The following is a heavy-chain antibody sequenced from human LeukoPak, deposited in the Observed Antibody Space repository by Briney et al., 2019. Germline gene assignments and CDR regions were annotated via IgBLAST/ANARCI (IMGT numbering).Heavy chain of an antibody. CDR3: ARDSDQAAAFQDYYYYYGMDV. V-gene: IGHV3-33*01. Sequence: PGGSLRLSCAASGFTFSSYGMHWVRQAPGKGLEWVAVIWYDGSNKYYADSVKGRFTISRDNSKNTLYLQMNSLRAEDTAVYYCARDSDQAAAFQDYYYYYGMDVWGQGTTVTVSS. CDR1: GFTFSSYG. D-gene: IGHD6-13*01. CDR2: IWYDGSNK. J-gene: IGHJ6*02.